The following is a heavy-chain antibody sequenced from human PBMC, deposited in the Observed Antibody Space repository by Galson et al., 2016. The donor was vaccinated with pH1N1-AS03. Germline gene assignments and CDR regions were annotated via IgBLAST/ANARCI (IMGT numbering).Heavy chain of an antibody. D-gene: IGHD5-12*01. V-gene: IGHV2-70*04. CDR2: IDWNDNK. CDR1: EFSLTTSGMR. J-gene: IGHJ6*02. Sequence: PALVKPTQTLSLTCTFSEFSLTTSGMRVSWIRQPPGKALEWLARIDWNDNKFYSTSLKTRLTISKDTSKNQVVLTMTNVDPVDTATYYCARIPATGGMDVWGQGTTVTVSS. CDR3: ARIPATGGMDV.